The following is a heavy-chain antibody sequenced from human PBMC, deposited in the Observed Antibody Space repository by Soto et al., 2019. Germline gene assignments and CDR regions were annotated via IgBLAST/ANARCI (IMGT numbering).Heavy chain of an antibody. Sequence: QVQLVQSGAEVKKPEASVKVSCKASGYTFTSYGISWVRQAPGQGLEWMGWISAYNGNTNYAQKLQGRVTMTTDTSTSTAYMEMRSLRSDDTAVYYCAKTRESLSSWRYYYYYGMAVWGQGTTVTVSS. CDR2: ISAYNGNT. CDR3: AKTRESLSSWRYYYYYGMAV. V-gene: IGHV1-18*04. J-gene: IGHJ6*02. CDR1: GYTFTSYG. D-gene: IGHD6-13*01.